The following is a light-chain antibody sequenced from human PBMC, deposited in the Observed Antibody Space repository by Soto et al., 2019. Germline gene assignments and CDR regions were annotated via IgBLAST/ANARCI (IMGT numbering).Light chain of an antibody. Sequence: QLVLTQTPSASASLGASVKLTCTLSSGHSSYAIAWHQQQPEKGPRYLMKLNSDGSHSKGDGIPDRFSASSSGAERYLTIASLQSEDEADYYCQTWDTGVVVFGGGTKLTVL. CDR1: SGHSSYA. CDR3: QTWDTGVVV. V-gene: IGLV4-69*01. J-gene: IGLJ2*01. CDR2: LNSDGSH.